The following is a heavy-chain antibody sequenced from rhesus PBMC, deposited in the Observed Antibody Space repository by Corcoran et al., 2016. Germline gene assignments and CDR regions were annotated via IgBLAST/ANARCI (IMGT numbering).Heavy chain of an antibody. CDR1: GGSISSSY. CDR3: ASGAAAGRRFDY. CDR2: IYGSGSST. V-gene: IGHV4-169*02. D-gene: IGHD6-25*01. Sequence: QLQLQESGPGLVKPLETLSVTCAVSGGSISSSYWSWIRQAPGKGLELIGYIYGSGSSTNYNPSLESRVPVSVDTSKTQLSLKLSSGTAADTAVYYCASGAAAGRRFDYWGQGVLVTVSS. J-gene: IGHJ4*01.